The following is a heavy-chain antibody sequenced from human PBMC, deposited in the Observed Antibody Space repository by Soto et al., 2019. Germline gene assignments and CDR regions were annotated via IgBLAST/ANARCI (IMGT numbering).Heavy chain of an antibody. Sequence: GESLKISCKGSGYSFSTYWIVWVRQMPGKGLEWMGTIYPGDSDTRYSPSFQGQVTISADRSISTAYLQWNSLKASDTAMYFCARHQGYCSSTSCYGLHVWGQGATVTVSS. D-gene: IGHD2-2*01. CDR1: GYSFSTYW. CDR3: ARHQGYCSSTSCYGLHV. V-gene: IGHV5-51*01. J-gene: IGHJ6*02. CDR2: IYPGDSDT.